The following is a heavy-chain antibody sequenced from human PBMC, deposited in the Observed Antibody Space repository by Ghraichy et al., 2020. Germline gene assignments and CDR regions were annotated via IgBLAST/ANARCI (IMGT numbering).Heavy chain of an antibody. Sequence: TLSLTCVASGFNINSHGMHWVRQAPGKGLEWAAVMWADGKKQHYADSVKGRFTISRDTFKNTVYLQMNSVRVEDTAVYYCARDRSYYADDQWGQGTLVTVSS. V-gene: IGHV3-33*01. CDR2: MWADGKKQ. J-gene: IGHJ5*02. CDR1: GFNINSHG. D-gene: IGHD3-16*01. CDR3: ARDRSYYADDQ.